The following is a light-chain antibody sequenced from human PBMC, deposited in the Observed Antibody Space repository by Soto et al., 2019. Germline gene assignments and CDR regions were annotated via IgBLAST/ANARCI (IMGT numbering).Light chain of an antibody. CDR1: QSVRSN. CDR3: QQYNDWHRCT. J-gene: IGKJ2*02. Sequence: EILMTQSPATLSVSPGERATLSCRASQSVRSNLAWYQQQPGQAPRLLIFGATTRATGMPARFSGSESGTEFTLTISSLQSEDFAVYYCQQYNDWHRCTFGQGTKLEI. CDR2: GAT. V-gene: IGKV3-15*01.